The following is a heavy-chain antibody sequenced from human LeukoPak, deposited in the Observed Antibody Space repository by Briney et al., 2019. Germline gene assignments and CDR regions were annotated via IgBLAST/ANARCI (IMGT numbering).Heavy chain of an antibody. Sequence: SETLSLTCTVSGGSISSYYWSWIRQPPGKGLEWIGSIYYSGSTYYNPSLKSRVTISVDTSKNQFSLKLSSVTAADTAVYYCAREKLAVAGTSLNAFDIWGQGTMVTVSS. V-gene: IGHV4-59*12. CDR3: AREKLAVAGTSLNAFDI. J-gene: IGHJ3*02. CDR2: IYYSGST. D-gene: IGHD6-19*01. CDR1: GGSISSYY.